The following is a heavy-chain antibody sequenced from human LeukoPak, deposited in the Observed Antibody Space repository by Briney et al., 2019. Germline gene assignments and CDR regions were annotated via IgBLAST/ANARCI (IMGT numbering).Heavy chain of an antibody. Sequence: GGSLRLSCAASGFTFSSYAMSWVRQAPGKGLEWVSAISGSGGSPYYADFVKGRFTISRDNSKNTLYLQMNSLRAEDTAVYYCAKVYSSSSDFDYWGQGTLVTASS. V-gene: IGHV3-23*01. CDR1: GFTFSSYA. J-gene: IGHJ4*02. CDR2: ISGSGGSP. CDR3: AKVYSSSSDFDY. D-gene: IGHD6-6*01.